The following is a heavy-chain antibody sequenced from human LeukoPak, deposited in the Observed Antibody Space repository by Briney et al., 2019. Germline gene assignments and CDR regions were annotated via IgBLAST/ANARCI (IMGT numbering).Heavy chain of an antibody. CDR3: AKGGPDYGDTTHYWYFGL. CDR1: GFTFSSYA. D-gene: IGHD4-17*01. Sequence: GGSLRLSCAASGFTFSSYAMSWVRQAPGKGLEWVSAISGSGGSTYYADSVKVRFTISRDNSKNTLYLQMNSLGAEDTAVYYCAKGGPDYGDTTHYWYFGLWGRGTLVTVSS. CDR2: ISGSGGST. J-gene: IGHJ2*01. V-gene: IGHV3-23*01.